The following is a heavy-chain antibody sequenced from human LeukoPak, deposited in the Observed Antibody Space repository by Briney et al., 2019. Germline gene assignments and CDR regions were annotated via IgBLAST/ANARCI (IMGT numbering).Heavy chain of an antibody. CDR3: ARGTGYSSSWYGQ. V-gene: IGHV4-34*01. J-gene: IGHJ4*02. CDR2: INHSGST. CDR1: GGSFSGYY. Sequence: SETLSPTCAVYGGSFSGYYWSWIRQPPGKGLEWIGEINHSGSTNYNPSLKSRVTISVDTSKNQFSLKLSSVTAADTAVYYCARGTGYSSSWYGQWGQGTLVTVSS. D-gene: IGHD6-13*01.